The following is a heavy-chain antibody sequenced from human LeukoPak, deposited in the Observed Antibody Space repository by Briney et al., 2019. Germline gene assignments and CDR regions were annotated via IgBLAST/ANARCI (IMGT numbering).Heavy chain of an antibody. J-gene: IGHJ4*02. CDR3: AKGDSGYYYDSSGYYSY. CDR1: GFTFSSYG. CDR2: ISYDGSNK. D-gene: IGHD3-22*01. Sequence: GRSLRLSCAASGFTFSSYGMHWVRQAPGKGLEWVAVISYDGSNKYYADSVKGRFTISRDNSKNTLYLQMNSLRAEDTAVCYCAKGDSGYYYDSSGYYSYWGQGTLVTVSS. V-gene: IGHV3-30*18.